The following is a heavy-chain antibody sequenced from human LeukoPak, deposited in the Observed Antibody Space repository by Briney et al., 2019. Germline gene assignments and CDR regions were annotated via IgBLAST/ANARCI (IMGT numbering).Heavy chain of an antibody. J-gene: IGHJ6*03. CDR2: ISGYNSKT. Sequence: SVKVSCKTAGYSFSNYGITWVRQAPGQGLEWMGWISGYNSKTFYAQNFQGRVTMTTETPTSTAYMELRSLRSDDTAVYYWARVSYDIWSGYSEYMDVWGKGTTVTVSS. V-gene: IGHV1-18*01. D-gene: IGHD3-3*01. CDR3: ARVSYDIWSGYSEYMDV. CDR1: GYSFSNYG.